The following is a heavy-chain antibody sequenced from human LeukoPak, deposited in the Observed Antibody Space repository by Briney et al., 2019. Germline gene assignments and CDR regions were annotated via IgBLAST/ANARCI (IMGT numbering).Heavy chain of an antibody. D-gene: IGHD3-22*01. CDR2: VLVDATNR. Sequence: GRSLRLSRAASGFTFSSSVMHWVRQPPGKGLESEALVLVDATNRYYADSVKGRFTISRDNSKNTMYLQMNSLGAEDTAVYDCAKDSSADDSSGYSYYFDYWGQGTLVTVSS. CDR3: AKDSSADDSSGYSYYFDY. V-gene: IGHV3-30*18. CDR1: GFTFSSSV. J-gene: IGHJ4*02.